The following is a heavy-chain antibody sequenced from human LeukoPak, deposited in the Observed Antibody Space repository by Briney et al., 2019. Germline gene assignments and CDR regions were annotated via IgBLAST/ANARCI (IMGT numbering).Heavy chain of an antibody. CDR1: GFTFDDYA. CDR2: INWVGDTS. J-gene: IGHJ4*02. D-gene: IGHD4-17*01. V-gene: IGHV3-43D*03. Sequence: GGSLRLSCAASGFTFDDYAMHWVRQAPGKGLQWISSINWVGDTSSYADSVKGRFTVSRDNTKGSLYLQMHSLRSEDTALYYCAKDRQYGDYGGGDFFDSWAREPWSPSPQ. CDR3: AKDRQYGDYGGGDFFDS.